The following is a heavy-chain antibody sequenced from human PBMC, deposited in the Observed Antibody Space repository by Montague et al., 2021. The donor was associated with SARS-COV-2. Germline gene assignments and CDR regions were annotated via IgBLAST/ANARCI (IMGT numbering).Heavy chain of an antibody. D-gene: IGHD2-8*01. Sequence: SETLSLTCTVSGDATISSSYYWGWFRQPPGMGLECIGTVYHTGSTYYTPSLKSRVTIFADTSRNHFSLKLTSVTAADTAVYFCARLNLLMGLGMDVWGQGTPVPGSS. CDR1: GDATISSSYY. CDR3: ARLNLLMGLGMDV. CDR2: VYHTGST. V-gene: IGHV4-39*01. J-gene: IGHJ6*02.